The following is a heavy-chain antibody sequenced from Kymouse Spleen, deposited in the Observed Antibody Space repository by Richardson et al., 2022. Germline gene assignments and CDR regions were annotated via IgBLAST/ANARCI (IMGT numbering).Heavy chain of an antibody. CDR3: ARDVLVQLERRGYYYYGMDV. J-gene: IGHJ6*02. CDR2: IYYSGST. V-gene: IGHV4-39*01. D-gene: IGHD1-1*01. Sequence: QLQLQESGPGLVKPSETLSLTCTVSGGSISSSSYYWGWIRQPPGKGLEWIGSIYYSGSTYYNPSLKSRVTISVDTSKNQFSLKLSSVTAADTAVYYCARDVLVQLERRGYYYYGMDVWGQGTTVTVSS. CDR1: GGSISSSSYY.